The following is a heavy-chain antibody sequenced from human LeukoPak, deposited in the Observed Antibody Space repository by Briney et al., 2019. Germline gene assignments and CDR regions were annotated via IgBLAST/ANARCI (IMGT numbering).Heavy chain of an antibody. CDR3: AKDIGHSSGWYYFDY. V-gene: IGHV3-9*01. J-gene: IGHJ4*02. D-gene: IGHD6-19*01. CDR1: GFTFDDYA. Sequence: GGSLRLSCAASGFTFDDYAMHWVRQAPGKGLEWVSGISWNSGSIGYADSVKGRFTISRDNAKNSLYLQMNSLRAEDTALYYCAKDIGHSSGWYYFDYWGQGTLVTVSS. CDR2: ISWNSGSI.